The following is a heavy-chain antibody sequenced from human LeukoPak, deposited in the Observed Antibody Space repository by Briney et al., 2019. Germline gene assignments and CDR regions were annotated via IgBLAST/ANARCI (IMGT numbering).Heavy chain of an antibody. J-gene: IGHJ4*02. Sequence: PGGSLRLSCAASGFTFSSYGMHWVRQAPGKGLEWVAVIWYDGSNKYYADSVKGRFAISRDNSKNTLYLQMNSLRAEDTAVYYCAKDKGSQWELLWRVSDSWGQGTLVTVSS. CDR3: AKDKGSQWELLWRVSDS. D-gene: IGHD1-26*01. V-gene: IGHV3-33*06. CDR1: GFTFSSYG. CDR2: IWYDGSNK.